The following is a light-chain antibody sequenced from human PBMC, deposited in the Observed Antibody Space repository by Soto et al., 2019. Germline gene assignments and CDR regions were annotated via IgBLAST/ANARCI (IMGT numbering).Light chain of an antibody. V-gene: IGKV3D-20*02. CDR1: QTISKSN. CDR2: AAS. Sequence: EIVLTQSPGSLSLSPGEGAALSCRASQTISKSNLAWYQQKPGQPPRLLVYAASSRATGIPARFSGSGSGTDFTLTISRLEPEDFAIYYCQQRNNWPLTFGGGTKVDIK. J-gene: IGKJ4*02. CDR3: QQRNNWPLT.